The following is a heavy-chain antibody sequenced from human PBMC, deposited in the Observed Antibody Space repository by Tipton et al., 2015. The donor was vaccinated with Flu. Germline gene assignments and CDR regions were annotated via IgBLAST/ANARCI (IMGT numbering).Heavy chain of an antibody. CDR3: ARGPQVPVWPYYYGMDV. CDR1: GFTVTSSY. V-gene: IGHV3-53*01. Sequence: SLRLSCAASGFTVTSSYMSWVRQAPGKGLEWVSVIYGGGTTDYADSVKGRFTISRDKSKNALYLQMGSLRAEDTAVYYCARGPQVPVWPYYYGMDVWGQGTTVTVSS. J-gene: IGHJ6*02. CDR2: IYGGGTT. D-gene: IGHD2-2*01.